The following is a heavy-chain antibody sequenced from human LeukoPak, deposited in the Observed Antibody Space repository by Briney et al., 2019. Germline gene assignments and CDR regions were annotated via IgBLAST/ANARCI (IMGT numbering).Heavy chain of an antibody. D-gene: IGHD6-13*01. CDR2: IYYSGST. CDR1: GGSISSSSYY. J-gene: IGHJ4*02. CDR3: ARGFQDSSSWLDENFTG. Sequence: PSETLSLTCTVSGGSISSSSYYWGWIRQPPGKGLEWIGSIYYSGSTYYNPSLKSRVTISVDTSKNQFSLKLSSVTAADTAVYYCARGFQDSSSWLDENFTGWGQGTLVTVSS. V-gene: IGHV4-39*07.